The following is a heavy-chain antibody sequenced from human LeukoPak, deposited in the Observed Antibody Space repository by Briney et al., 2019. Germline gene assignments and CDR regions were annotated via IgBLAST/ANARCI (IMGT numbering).Heavy chain of an antibody. D-gene: IGHD5-18*01. J-gene: IGHJ3*02. CDR3: ARDLGVMVRAFDI. Sequence: SETLSLTCTVSGGSISRYYWSWIRQPPGKRLEWIGYVYYSGSTSYNPSLKSRVTISVDTSKNQISLKLSSVTAADTAVYYCARDLGVMVRAFDIWGQGTMVTVSS. V-gene: IGHV4-59*01. CDR2: VYYSGST. CDR1: GGSISRYY.